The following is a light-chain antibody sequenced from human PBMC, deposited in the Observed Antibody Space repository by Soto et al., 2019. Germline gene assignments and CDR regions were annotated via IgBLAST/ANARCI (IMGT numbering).Light chain of an antibody. J-gene: IGKJ4*01. V-gene: IGKV3-11*01. CDR1: QSVSSS. Sequence: EIVLTQSPATLSLSPGEIATLSCRSSQSVSSSLAWYQQKPGQAPRLLIYAASNRATGIPARFSGSGSGTDFTLTISSLEPEDFEIYYCQPRYNWLLTFGGGTNVDIK. CDR3: QPRYNWLLT. CDR2: AAS.